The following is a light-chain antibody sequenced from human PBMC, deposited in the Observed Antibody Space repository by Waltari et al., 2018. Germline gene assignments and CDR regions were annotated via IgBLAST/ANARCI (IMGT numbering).Light chain of an antibody. CDR1: QSVLSSSRNRNA. V-gene: IGKV4-1*01. J-gene: IGKJ3*01. Sequence: DIVMTQSPASLAVSLGERATLNCRSSQSVLSSSRNRNALAWYQQKPGQPPNPHIYWASTLESGVPDRFSCSGSVTDFTLTISSLQAEDVAVYYCQQYSITPFTFGPGTKVDIK. CDR3: QQYSITPFT. CDR2: WAS.